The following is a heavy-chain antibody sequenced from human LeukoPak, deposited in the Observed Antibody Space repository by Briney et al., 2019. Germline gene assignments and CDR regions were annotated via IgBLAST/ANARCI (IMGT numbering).Heavy chain of an antibody. J-gene: IGHJ4*02. V-gene: IGHV1-8*02. CDR2: MNPNSGNT. D-gene: IGHD5-12*01. CDR1: GYTFTSYD. CDR3: ARGRGYSGYDYSDY. Sequence: VASVKVSCKASGYTFTSYDINWVRQATGQGLEWMGWMNPNSGNTGYAQKFQGRVTMTRNTSISTAYMELSSLRSEDTAVYYCARGRGYSGYDYSDYWGQGTLVTVSS.